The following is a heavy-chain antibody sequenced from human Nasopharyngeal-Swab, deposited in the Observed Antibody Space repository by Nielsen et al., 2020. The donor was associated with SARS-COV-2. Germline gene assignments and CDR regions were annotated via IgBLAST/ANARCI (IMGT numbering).Heavy chain of an antibody. CDR2: ISYDGSNK. V-gene: IGHV3-30-3*01. CDR3: ARVDSSSWYGVDY. Sequence: GGSLRLPCAASGFTFSSYAMHWVRQAPGKGLEWVAVISYDGSNKYYADSVKGRFTISRDNSKNTLYLQMNSLRAEDTAVYYCARVDSSSWYGVDYWGQGTLVTVSS. D-gene: IGHD6-13*01. CDR1: GFTFSSYA. J-gene: IGHJ4*02.